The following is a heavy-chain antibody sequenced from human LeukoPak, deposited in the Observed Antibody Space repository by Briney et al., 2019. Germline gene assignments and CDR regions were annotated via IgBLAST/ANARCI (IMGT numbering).Heavy chain of an antibody. J-gene: IGHJ5*02. Sequence: TLSLTCPVSGGSISSGGYYWSWIRQHPGKGLEWIGYIYYSGSTYYNPSLKSRVTISVDTSKNQFSLKLSSVTAADTAVYYCARDRCSSTSCFNWFDPWGQGTLVTVSS. CDR2: IYYSGST. CDR3: ARDRCSSTSCFNWFDP. D-gene: IGHD2-2*01. V-gene: IGHV4-31*03. CDR1: GGSISSGGYY.